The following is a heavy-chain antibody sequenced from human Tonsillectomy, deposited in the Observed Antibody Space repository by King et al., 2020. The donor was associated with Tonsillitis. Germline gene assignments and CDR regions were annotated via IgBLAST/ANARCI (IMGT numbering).Heavy chain of an antibody. D-gene: IGHD4-17*01. V-gene: IGHV4-39*07. CDR2: IYYSGST. Sequence: QLQESGPGLVKPSETLSLTCTVSGGAISSRSYYWGWIRQPPGKGLEWIGSIYYSGSTYYNPSLKSRVTISVDMSKNQFSLRLSSVTAADTAVYYCARRGYGDPLFDYWGQGTLVTVSS. J-gene: IGHJ4*02. CDR1: GGAISSRSYY. CDR3: ARRGYGDPLFDY.